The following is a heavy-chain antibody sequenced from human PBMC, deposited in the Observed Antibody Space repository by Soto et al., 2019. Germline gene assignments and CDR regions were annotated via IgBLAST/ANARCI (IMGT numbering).Heavy chain of an antibody. CDR1: GGSIRSYY. Sequence: QMQLQESGPGLMKPSETLSLTCTVSGGSIRSYYWSWIRQPPGKGLEWIGNIYYSGSTNYNPSLKSRVTISVDTSKNQFSLKLSSVTAADTAVYYCARTYGDCFDYWGRGTLVTVSS. D-gene: IGHD4-17*01. CDR3: ARTYGDCFDY. V-gene: IGHV4-59*01. CDR2: IYYSGST. J-gene: IGHJ4*02.